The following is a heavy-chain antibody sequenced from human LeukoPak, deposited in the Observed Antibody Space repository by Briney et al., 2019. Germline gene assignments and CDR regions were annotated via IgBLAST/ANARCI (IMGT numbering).Heavy chain of an antibody. CDR1: GFTFGDYA. CDR2: IRSKAYGGTT. D-gene: IGHD1-1*01. Sequence: GGSLRLSCTASGFTFGDYAMSWVRQAPGKGLEWVGFIRSKAYGGTTEYAASVKGRFTISRDDSKSIAYLQMNSLKTEDTAVYYCTRELTNWNRPHGAFDIWGQGTMVTVSS. CDR3: TRELTNWNRPHGAFDI. V-gene: IGHV3-49*04. J-gene: IGHJ3*02.